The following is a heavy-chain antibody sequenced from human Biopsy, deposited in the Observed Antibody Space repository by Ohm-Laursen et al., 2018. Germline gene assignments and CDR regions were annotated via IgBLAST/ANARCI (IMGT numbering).Heavy chain of an antibody. J-gene: IGHJ4*02. CDR2: INQSGST. CDR3: GNEVHGRDY. CDR1: GRTFSDYR. Sequence: PPGTLSLTCVVFGRTFSDYRWTWIRQPPGKGLEWIGQINQSGSTNYNPSLKSRVTISADASKYEFSLRLTSVTAADTAVYLCGNEVHGRDYWGLGAQVTVSS. V-gene: IGHV4-34*08. D-gene: IGHD2-15*01.